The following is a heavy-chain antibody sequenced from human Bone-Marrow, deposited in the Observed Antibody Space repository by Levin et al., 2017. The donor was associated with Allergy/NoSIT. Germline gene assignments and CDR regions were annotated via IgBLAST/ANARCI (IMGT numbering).Heavy chain of an antibody. CDR1: GFIFDQHG. J-gene: IGHJ2*01. CDR2: INWNGDSI. Sequence: GGSLRLSCAASGFIFDQHGMSWVRQAPGKGQEWVSGINWNGDSIDYADSVKGRFTISRDNGRNSLYLQMNGLRAADTALYYCARVRQAGYYESTGSYRVTLWYFDLWGRGTLVTVSS. CDR3: ARVRQAGYYESTGSYRVTLWYFDL. V-gene: IGHV3-20*04. D-gene: IGHD3-22*01.